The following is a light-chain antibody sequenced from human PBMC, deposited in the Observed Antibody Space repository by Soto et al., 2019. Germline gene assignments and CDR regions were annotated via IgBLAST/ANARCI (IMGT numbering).Light chain of an antibody. Sequence: DIKMTQSPSSLSASGGDRVTITCRASQSISSYLNWYQQKPGKATKLLIYAASSLQSGVPSRFSGSGSGTDFTLTIISLQPEDFATYYCQQSYSTSWTFGQETKVEIK. CDR2: AAS. CDR3: QQSYSTSWT. J-gene: IGKJ1*01. V-gene: IGKV1-39*01. CDR1: QSISSY.